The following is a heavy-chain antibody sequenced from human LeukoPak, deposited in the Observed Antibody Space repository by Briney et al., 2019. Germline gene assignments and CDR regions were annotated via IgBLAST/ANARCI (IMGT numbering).Heavy chain of an antibody. CDR1: GFTFSSYA. CDR3: AKDNSGYRSSTSCYKGGY. J-gene: IGHJ4*02. CDR2: ISGSGGST. Sequence: GGSLRLSCAASGFTFSSYAMSWVRQAPGKGLEWVSAISGSGGSTYYADSVKGRFTISRDNSKNTLYLQMNSLRAEDTAVYYCAKDNSGYRSSTSCYKGGYWGQGTLVTVSS. V-gene: IGHV3-23*01. D-gene: IGHD2-2*02.